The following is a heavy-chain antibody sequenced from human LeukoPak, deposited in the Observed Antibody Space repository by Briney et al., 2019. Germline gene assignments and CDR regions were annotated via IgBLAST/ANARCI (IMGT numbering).Heavy chain of an antibody. CDR2: IKSKTDGGTT. D-gene: IGHD4-17*01. CDR3: TTAPGDYGGVYYYAMDV. CDR1: GFTFSHAW. V-gene: IGHV3-15*01. J-gene: IGHJ6*02. Sequence: PGGSLRLSCAASGFTFSHAWMSWVRQAPGKGLEWVGRIKSKTDGGTTDYAAPVKGRFTISRDDSKNTVYLQMNSLKTEDTAVYYCTTAPGDYGGVYYYAMDVWGQGTTVTVSS.